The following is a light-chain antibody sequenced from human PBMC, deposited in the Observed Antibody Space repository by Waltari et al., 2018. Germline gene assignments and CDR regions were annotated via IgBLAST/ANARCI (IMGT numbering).Light chain of an antibody. Sequence: DIVMTQSPRPLVLSLGERAATRCKSTQSLFYNFNKKNCSAWYQQKPGQPPTLLIYWAATRGSGVPDRFSGSGSGTNFTLTINNLQAEDVAEYFCQQYASTPRWTFGQGTKVEI. J-gene: IGKJ1*01. CDR2: WAA. CDR1: QSLFYNFNKKNC. CDR3: QQYASTPRWT. V-gene: IGKV4-1*01.